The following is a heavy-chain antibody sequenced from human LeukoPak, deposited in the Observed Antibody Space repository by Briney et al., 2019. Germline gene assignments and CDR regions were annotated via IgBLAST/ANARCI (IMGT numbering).Heavy chain of an antibody. Sequence: PGGSLRLSCAASGFTFSSYAMSWVRQAPGKGLEWVAVISYDGSNKYYADSVKGRFTISRDNSKNTLYLQMNSLRAEDTAVYYCAKDLATESSSGWYQGVTDYWGRGTLVTVSS. CDR3: AKDLATESSSGWYQGVTDY. V-gene: IGHV3-30*18. J-gene: IGHJ4*02. CDR1: GFTFSSYA. CDR2: ISYDGSNK. D-gene: IGHD6-19*01.